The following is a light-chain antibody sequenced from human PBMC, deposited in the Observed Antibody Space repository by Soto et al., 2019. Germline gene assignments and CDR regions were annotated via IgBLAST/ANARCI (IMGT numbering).Light chain of an antibody. CDR2: AAS. V-gene: IGKV1-39*01. J-gene: IGKJ1*01. Sequence: DIQLTQSPSSLSASLGDRVTITCRASQTTNKYLNWYQQKPGKAPKLLIYAASNLQSGVPSXXSGSGFWTDFTLTITSLQFEDFATYYCQQSYSAPPTFGQGTKVEIK. CDR1: QTTNKY. CDR3: QQSYSAPPT.